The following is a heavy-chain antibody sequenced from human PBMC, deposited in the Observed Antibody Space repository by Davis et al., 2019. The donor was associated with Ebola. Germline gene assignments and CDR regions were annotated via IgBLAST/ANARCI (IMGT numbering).Heavy chain of an antibody. CDR2: ISGSGGNT. Sequence: GESLKISCADSVITFSSYAMTWVRQAPGKGLEWVSAISGSGGNTYYADSVKGRFTISRDNSKKTMYLQMNSLKTEDTAVYYCTRDLKQPRPSYYYGMDVWGQGTTVIVSS. CDR1: VITFSSYA. CDR3: TRDLKQPRPSYYYGMDV. D-gene: IGHD6-6*01. V-gene: IGHV3-23*01. J-gene: IGHJ6*02.